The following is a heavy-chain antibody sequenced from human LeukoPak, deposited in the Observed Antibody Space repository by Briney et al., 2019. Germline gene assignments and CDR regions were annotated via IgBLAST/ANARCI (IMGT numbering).Heavy chain of an antibody. Sequence: RGALRLSRAAPGFTFTSHGMSGVRPAPGRGLGGVSAISGRGGSPYYADSVKGRFTISRDNSKNTLYLQMNSLRAEDTAVYYCVRGVADSYGQFDNWGQGTLVTVSS. J-gene: IGHJ4*02. CDR2: ISGRGGSP. CDR3: VRGVADSYGQFDN. V-gene: IGHV3-23*01. D-gene: IGHD3-10*01. CDR1: GFTFTSHG.